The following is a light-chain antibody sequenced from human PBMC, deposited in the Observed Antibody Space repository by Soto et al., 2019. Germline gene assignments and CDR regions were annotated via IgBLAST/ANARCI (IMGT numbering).Light chain of an antibody. CDR3: QRSYSTRPLT. J-gene: IGKJ4*01. CDR2: AAS. CDR1: QSISLS. V-gene: IGKV1-39*01. Sequence: DIQMTQSPSTLSASVRDRATITCRASQSISLSLAWYQQKPGKAPXLLIYAASSLQSGVPSRFSGSGSGTDFTLPISSLQPEDFATYYGQRSYSTRPLTFGGGTKVDIK.